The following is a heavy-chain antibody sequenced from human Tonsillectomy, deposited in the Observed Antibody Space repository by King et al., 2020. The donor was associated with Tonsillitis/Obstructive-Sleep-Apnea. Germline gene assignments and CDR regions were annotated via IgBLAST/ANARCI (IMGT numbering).Heavy chain of an antibody. Sequence: VQLVESGGGLVQPGGSLRLSCAASGFTFSSYWMHWVRQAPGKGLVWVSRINSDGCSTSFADSVKGRFTISRDNAKNTLYLQMNSLRAEDTAVYYCARRRFAAADPGDFDYWGQGTLVTVSS. CDR3: ARRRFAAADPGDFDY. D-gene: IGHD6-13*01. CDR1: GFTFSSYW. J-gene: IGHJ4*02. V-gene: IGHV3-74*01. CDR2: INSDGCST.